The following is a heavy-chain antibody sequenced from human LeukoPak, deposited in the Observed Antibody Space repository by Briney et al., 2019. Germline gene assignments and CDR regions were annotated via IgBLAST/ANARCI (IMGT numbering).Heavy chain of an antibody. CDR2: IKEDGSEK. D-gene: IGHD6-6*01. CDR1: GFTFSSYW. V-gene: IGHV3-7*01. J-gene: IGHJ4*02. Sequence: GGSLRLSCAASGFTFSSYWMSWVRQAPGKGLEWVANIKEDGSEKYYVDSVKGRFSIYRDNAKNSLYLQMSSLRAEDTAVYCCARESYAARWDWGQGTLVTVSS. CDR3: ARESYAARWD.